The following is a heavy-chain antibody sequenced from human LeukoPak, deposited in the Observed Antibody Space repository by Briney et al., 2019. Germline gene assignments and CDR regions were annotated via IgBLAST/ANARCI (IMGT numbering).Heavy chain of an antibody. Sequence: PGGSLRLSCAASGFTFSSYAMSWVRQAPGKGLEWVSAISGSGGSTYYADSVKGRFTISRDNSKNTLYLQMSSLRAEDTAVYYCAKDLYYYDSSGYIPASHYFDYWGQGTLVTVSS. CDR2: ISGSGGST. D-gene: IGHD3-22*01. CDR1: GFTFSSYA. V-gene: IGHV3-23*01. CDR3: AKDLYYYDSSGYIPASHYFDY. J-gene: IGHJ4*02.